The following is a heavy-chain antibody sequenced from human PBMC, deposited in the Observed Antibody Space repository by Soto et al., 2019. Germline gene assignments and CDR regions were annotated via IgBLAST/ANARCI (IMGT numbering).Heavy chain of an antibody. V-gene: IGHV3-11*05. D-gene: IGHD6-13*01. Sequence: QVQLVESGGGLVKPGGSLRLSCAASGFTVSGYYMAWIRQPPGKGLEWISYISGDSVYTNHADSVKGRFTISRDNAKNSLYLQMNSLRAEDTAVYFCATGQQVRMADIWGQGTMVTVSS. CDR2: ISGDSVYT. CDR3: ATGQQVRMADI. CDR1: GFTVSGYY. J-gene: IGHJ3*02.